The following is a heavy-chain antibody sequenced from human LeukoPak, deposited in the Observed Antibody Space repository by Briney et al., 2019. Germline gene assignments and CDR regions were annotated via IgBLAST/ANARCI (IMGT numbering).Heavy chain of an antibody. V-gene: IGHV3-20*01. D-gene: IGHD2-2*02. Sequence: GGSLSLSCAASGFKFDDYGMSWVRQVPGKGLEWVSGINWNGGSRGYADSVKGRFTISRDNAKNSVYLQMNSLRSEDAAFYHCARDRCSSTSCYNTPNWFDPWGQGTLVTVSS. CDR2: INWNGGSR. CDR1: GFKFDDYG. CDR3: ARDRCSSTSCYNTPNWFDP. J-gene: IGHJ5*02.